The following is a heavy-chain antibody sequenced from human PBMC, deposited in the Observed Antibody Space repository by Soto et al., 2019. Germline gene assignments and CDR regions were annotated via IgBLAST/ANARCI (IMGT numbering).Heavy chain of an antibody. V-gene: IGHV1-69*06. CDR1: GSRFSNYV. J-gene: IGHJ4*02. CDR3: AREGRGKKAGYNGLVSLGY. CDR2: IIPIFNST. D-gene: IGHD2-2*02. Sequence: ASVKVSCKVSGSRFSNYVISWVRQAPGHGLEWLGRIIPIFNSTKYAQSFQGRVTITADKSTSTASLELSSLRSDDTAVYYCAREGRGKKAGYNGLVSLGYWGQGTLVTVS.